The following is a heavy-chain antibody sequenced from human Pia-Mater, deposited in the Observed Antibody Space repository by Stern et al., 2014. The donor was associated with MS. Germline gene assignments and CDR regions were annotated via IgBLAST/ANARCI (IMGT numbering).Heavy chain of an antibody. CDR1: VHSLNEYS. J-gene: IGHJ3*01. V-gene: IGHV1-24*01. Sequence: QVQLGQSGAEVKKPGASVKVACQVSVHSLNEYSIHWVRQAPGKGLEWMGGFDPEEGETAYAQNLQARVTMYEDTSTDTAYMELSGLTSGDTAVYYCATGDTNHYDNSGYFPFDAWGQGTMVTVS. D-gene: IGHD3-22*01. CDR3: ATGDTNHYDNSGYFPFDA. CDR2: FDPEEGET.